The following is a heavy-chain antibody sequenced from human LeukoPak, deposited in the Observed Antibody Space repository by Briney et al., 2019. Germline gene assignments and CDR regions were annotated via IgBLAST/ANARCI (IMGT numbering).Heavy chain of an antibody. D-gene: IGHD5-18*01. J-gene: IGHJ4*02. CDR2: IIPIFGTA. CDR1: GGTFSSYA. V-gene: IGHV1-69*13. CDR3: ARDLLDTATGN. Sequence: GASVKVSCTASGGTFSSYAISWVRQAPGQGLEWMGGIIPIFGTANYAQKFQGRVTITADESTSTAYMELSSLRSEDTAVYYCARDLLDTATGNWGQGTLVTVSS.